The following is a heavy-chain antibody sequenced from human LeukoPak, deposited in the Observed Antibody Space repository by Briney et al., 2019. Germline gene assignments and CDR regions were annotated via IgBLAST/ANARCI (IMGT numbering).Heavy chain of an antibody. CDR3: TRGAWATRLGS. J-gene: IGHJ4*02. V-gene: IGHV4-34*01. Sequence: SETLSLTCAVYGESLNSYYWSWVRQPPGEGLEWIGEIYESGTTEYNPSLKSRVTISMVPSKQQFSLSLSSVTAADTAVYYCTRGAWATRLGSWGLGTPVIVSS. CDR1: GESLNSYY. D-gene: IGHD2-15*01. CDR2: IYESGTT.